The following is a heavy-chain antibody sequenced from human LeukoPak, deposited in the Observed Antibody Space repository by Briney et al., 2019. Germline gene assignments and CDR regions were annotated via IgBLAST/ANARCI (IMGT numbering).Heavy chain of an antibody. V-gene: IGHV4-39*07. CDR3: ARGFPSGRGSGSYYKAGRVNWFDP. Sequence: SETLSLTCTVSGGSISSSTYYWGWIRQPPGKGLEWIGSIYYSGGTYYNSSLKSRVPISVDTSKNQFSLKLSSVTAADTAVYYCARGFPSGRGSGSYYKAGRVNWFDPWGQGTLVTVSS. J-gene: IGHJ5*02. CDR1: GGSISSSTYY. D-gene: IGHD3-10*01. CDR2: IYYSGGT.